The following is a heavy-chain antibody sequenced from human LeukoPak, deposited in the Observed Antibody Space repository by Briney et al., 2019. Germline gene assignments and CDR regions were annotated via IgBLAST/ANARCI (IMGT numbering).Heavy chain of an antibody. V-gene: IGHV4-39*01. D-gene: IGHD6-13*01. CDR3: AKHKRGGKQLYPYNWFDP. CDR2: IYYSGST. Sequence: TSETLSLTCTVSGGSISSSSYYWGWIRQPPGKGREWIGSIYYSGSTYYNPSLKSRVTISVDTSKNQFSLKLSSVTAADTAVYYCAKHKRGGKQLYPYNWFDPWGQGTLVTVSS. J-gene: IGHJ5*02. CDR1: GGSISSSSYY.